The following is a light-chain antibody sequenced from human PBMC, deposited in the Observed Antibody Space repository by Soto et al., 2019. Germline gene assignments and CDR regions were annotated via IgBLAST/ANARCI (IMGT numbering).Light chain of an antibody. CDR2: GAS. CDR3: QQHSHWPPWT. J-gene: IGKJ1*01. V-gene: IGKV3-11*01. CDR1: QNVRTF. Sequence: EVVLTQSPATLSLSPGGRATLSCRASQNVRTFLDWYQQKPGQAPRLLIYGASNRATGIPARFSGSGSGTDFTLTISSLEPEDFAVYYCQQHSHWPPWTFGQGTKVDIK.